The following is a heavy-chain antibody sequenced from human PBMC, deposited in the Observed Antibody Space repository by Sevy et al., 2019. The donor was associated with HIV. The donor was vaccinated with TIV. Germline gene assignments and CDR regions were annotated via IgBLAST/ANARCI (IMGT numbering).Heavy chain of an antibody. Sequence: SETLSLTCTVSGVSISTHSWSWIRQPPGKGLEYIGYIYYNGNAKYNPSFQSRVTISGDTSMNQLSLKLTSVTAADTAVYYSARDMDNFYGMDVWGQGTTVTVSS. J-gene: IGHJ6*02. CDR3: ARDMDNFYGMDV. CDR2: IYYNGNA. CDR1: GVSISTHS. D-gene: IGHD3-10*01. V-gene: IGHV4-59*11.